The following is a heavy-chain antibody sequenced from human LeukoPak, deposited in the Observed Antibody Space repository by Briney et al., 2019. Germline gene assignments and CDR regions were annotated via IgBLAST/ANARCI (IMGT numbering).Heavy chain of an antibody. V-gene: IGHV4-59*01. CDR2: VYYSGAT. J-gene: IGHJ2*01. Sequence: SETLSLTCTVSGGSISTYYWTWIRRPPGKGLEWIGFVYYSGATNYNPSLKSRVTISVDTSKNQFSLKLSSVTAADTAVYYCARGPHWYFDLWGRGTLVTVSS. CDR3: ARGPHWYFDL. CDR1: GGSISTYY.